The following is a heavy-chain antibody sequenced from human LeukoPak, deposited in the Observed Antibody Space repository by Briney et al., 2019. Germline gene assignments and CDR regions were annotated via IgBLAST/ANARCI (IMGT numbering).Heavy chain of an antibody. Sequence: GGSLRLSCAASGFTFSSYGMHWVRQAPGKGLEWVAVIWYDGSNKYYADSVKGRFTISRDNSKNTLYLQMNSLRAEDTAVYYCARARITIPPVGYFDYWDQGTLVTVSS. CDR1: GFTFSSYG. J-gene: IGHJ4*02. CDR3: ARARITIPPVGYFDY. D-gene: IGHD3-9*01. V-gene: IGHV3-33*01. CDR2: IWYDGSNK.